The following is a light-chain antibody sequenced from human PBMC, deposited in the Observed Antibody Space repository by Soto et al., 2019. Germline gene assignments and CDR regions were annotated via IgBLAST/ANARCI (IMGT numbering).Light chain of an antibody. CDR2: QVS. J-gene: IGKJ1*01. Sequence: IVLTQSPVFLSVTPGQPASISCKSSQSLLHSAGNTYLYWYLQRPGQPPHLLIYQVSKRFSGVPDRFSGSGSGTDFTLSISRAESEDIGIYYCMQSTQLPWTFGQGTKV. CDR3: MQSTQLPWT. CDR1: QSLLHSAGNTY. V-gene: IGKV2D-29*01.